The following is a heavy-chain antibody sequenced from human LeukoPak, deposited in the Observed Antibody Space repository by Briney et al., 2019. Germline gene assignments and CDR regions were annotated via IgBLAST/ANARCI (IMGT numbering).Heavy chain of an antibody. CDR3: ARDPIYYDSSGYYQEDY. CDR2: LGSDGTTT. D-gene: IGHD3-22*01. Sequence: GGSLTLSCEASGFSLINHWTHWVRQAPGKGLVWVSRLGSDGTTTNYADVVKGRFTISRDSAKNTLYLQMNSLRAEDTAVYYCARDPIYYDSSGYYQEDYWGQGTLVTVSS. J-gene: IGHJ4*02. V-gene: IGHV3-74*01. CDR1: GFSLINHW.